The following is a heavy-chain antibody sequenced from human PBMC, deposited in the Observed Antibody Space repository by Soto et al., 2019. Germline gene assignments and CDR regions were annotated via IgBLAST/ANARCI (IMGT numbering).Heavy chain of an antibody. CDR1: GYTFTSYG. Sequence: GASVKVSCKASGYTFTSYGISWVRQAPGQGLEWMGWISAYNGHTNYAQNLQGRVTMTTDTSTSTAYMELRSLRSDDTAVYYCARVWITGTHNWFDPWGQGTLVTVSS. D-gene: IGHD1-20*01. V-gene: IGHV1-18*01. J-gene: IGHJ5*02. CDR3: ARVWITGTHNWFDP. CDR2: ISAYNGHT.